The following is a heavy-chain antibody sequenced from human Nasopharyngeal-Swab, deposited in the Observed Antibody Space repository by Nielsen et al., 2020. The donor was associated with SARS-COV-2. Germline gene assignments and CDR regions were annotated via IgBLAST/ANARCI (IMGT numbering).Heavy chain of an antibody. CDR1: GGSISSGSYY. V-gene: IGHV4-61*02. J-gene: IGHJ6*03. CDR3: ARDYYIAAAGTFGLKNYYYMDV. CDR2: IYTSGST. Sequence: SETLSLTCTVSGGSISSGSYYWSWIRQPAGKGLEWIGRIYTSGSTNYNPSLKSRVTISVDTSKNQFSLNLSSVTAADTAVYYCARDYYIAAAGTFGLKNYYYMDVWGKGTTVTVSS. D-gene: IGHD6-13*01.